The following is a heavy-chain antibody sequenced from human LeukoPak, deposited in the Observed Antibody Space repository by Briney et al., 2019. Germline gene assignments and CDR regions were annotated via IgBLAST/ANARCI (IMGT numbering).Heavy chain of an antibody. Sequence: GGSLTLSCTASGFSGPSSAMAWVRQAPGKGLEWVSHIGAGASNKYYADSVMGRFTISRDYSRKTVYLQMNSLRAEDTAVYYCAQSYDSGGYPLGDSWGQGTLVTVSS. V-gene: IGHV3-23*01. J-gene: IGHJ4*02. D-gene: IGHD3-22*01. CDR2: IGAGASNK. CDR1: GFSGPSSA. CDR3: AQSYDSGGYPLGDS.